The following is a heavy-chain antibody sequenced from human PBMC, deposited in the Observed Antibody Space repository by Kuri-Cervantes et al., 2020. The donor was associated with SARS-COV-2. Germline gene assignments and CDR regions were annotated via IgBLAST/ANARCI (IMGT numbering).Heavy chain of an antibody. J-gene: IGHJ6*03. V-gene: IGHV3-21*01. CDR2: ISSGSDYI. CDR1: GFTFRSYS. Sequence: GESLKISCAASGFTFRSYSMIWVRQAPGKGLEWVSSISSGSDYIYYADSMKGRFTISRDNSKNTLYLQMNSLRAEDTAVYYCATAEILGGLYYYYMDVWGKGTTVTVSS. CDR3: ATAEILGGLYYYYMDV. D-gene: IGHD3-16*01.